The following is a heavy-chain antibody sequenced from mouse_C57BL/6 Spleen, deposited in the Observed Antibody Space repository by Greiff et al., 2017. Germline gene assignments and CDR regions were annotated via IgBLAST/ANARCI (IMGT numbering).Heavy chain of an antibody. CDR3: ASNYDYPCAY. J-gene: IGHJ3*01. D-gene: IGHD2-4*01. Sequence: QVQLKQPGAELVKPGASVKLSCKASGYTFTSYWMHWVKQRPGQGLEWIGMIHPTSGSTNYNEKFKSKATLTVDKSSSTAYMQLSSLTSEDSAVYYCASNYDYPCAYWGQGTLVTVSA. CDR2: IHPTSGST. CDR1: GYTFTSYW. V-gene: IGHV1-64*01.